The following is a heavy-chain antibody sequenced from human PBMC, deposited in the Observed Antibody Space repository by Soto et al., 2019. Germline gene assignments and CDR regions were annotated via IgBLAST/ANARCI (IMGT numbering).Heavy chain of an antibody. D-gene: IGHD2-8*01. CDR3: VKKVYVGRGLES. CDR1: GFTFTNHA. CDR2: FSGSGSST. Sequence: GGSLRLSCVASGFTFTNHAMSWVRQAPGKGLEWVSDFSGSGSSTYYADSVKGRFTISRDNSKNTLDLQMNSLRAEDTDVYDSVKKVYVGRGLESWGQGTLVTVSS. J-gene: IGHJ4*02. V-gene: IGHV3-23*01.